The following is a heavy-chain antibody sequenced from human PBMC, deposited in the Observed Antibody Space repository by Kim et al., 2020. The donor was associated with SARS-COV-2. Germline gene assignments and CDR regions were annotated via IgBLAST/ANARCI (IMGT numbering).Heavy chain of an antibody. CDR1: GGSISSSSYY. CDR2: IYYSGST. J-gene: IGHJ4*02. D-gene: IGHD3-22*01. V-gene: IGHV4-39*01. Sequence: SETLSLTCTVSGGSISSSSYYWGWIRQPPGKGLEWIGSIYYSGSTYYNPSLKSRVTISVDTSKNQFSLKLSSVTAADTAVYYCARSSYSYYYDSSGYIFWGQGTLVTVSS. CDR3: ARSSYSYYYDSSGYIF.